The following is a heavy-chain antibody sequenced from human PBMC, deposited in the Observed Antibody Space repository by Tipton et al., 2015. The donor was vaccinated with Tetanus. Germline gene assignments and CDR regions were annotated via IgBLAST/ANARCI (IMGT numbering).Heavy chain of an antibody. D-gene: IGHD3-3*01. CDR3: VRANYEFPKKGPFDY. J-gene: IGHJ4*02. CDR2: ISPGGRT. Sequence: TLTLTCSVSGGSLRSGDYQWNWIRQPPGKGLERLAYISPGGRTNSNYDLKSRITISQDKSKNQFSLRLTSVTAEDTAVYYCVRANYEFPKKGPFDYWGPGSLVIVPS. V-gene: IGHV4-61*08. CDR1: GGSLRSGDYQ.